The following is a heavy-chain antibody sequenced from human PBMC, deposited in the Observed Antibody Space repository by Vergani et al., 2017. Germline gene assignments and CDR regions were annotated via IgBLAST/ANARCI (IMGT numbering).Heavy chain of an antibody. CDR2: ISAYNGNT. V-gene: IGHV1-18*04. CDR3: ARGDDSSGWYVRDYYYYGMDV. D-gene: IGHD3-22*01. Sequence: QVQLVQSGAEVKKPGASVKVSCKASGYTFTSYGISWVRQAPGQGLEWMGWISAYNGNTNYAQKLQGRVTMTTDTSTSKAYMELRSLRSDDTAVYYCARGDDSSGWYVRDYYYYGMDVWGQGTTVTVSS. CDR1: GYTFTSYG. J-gene: IGHJ6*02.